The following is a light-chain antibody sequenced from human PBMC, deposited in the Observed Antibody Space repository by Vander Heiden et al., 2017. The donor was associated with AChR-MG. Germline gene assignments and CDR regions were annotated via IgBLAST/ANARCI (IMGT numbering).Light chain of an antibody. CDR3: QQLNSYPPA. Sequence: DIQLTQSPSFLSASVGDRVTITCRASQGISSYLAWYQQKPGKAPKLLIYAASTLQSGVPSRFSRSGSGTEFTLTISSLQPEDFATYYCQQLNSYPPAFHQATRLEI. CDR1: QGISSY. V-gene: IGKV1-9*01. CDR2: AAS. J-gene: IGKJ5*01.